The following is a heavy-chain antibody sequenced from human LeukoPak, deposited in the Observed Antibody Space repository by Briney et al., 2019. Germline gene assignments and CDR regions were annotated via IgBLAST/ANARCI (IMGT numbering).Heavy chain of an antibody. V-gene: IGHV4-4*02. Sequence: SETLSLTCAVSGGSISSSNWWSWVRQPPGKGLQWIGEIYHSGSTNYNPSLKSRVTISVDKSKNQFSLKLSSVTAADTAVYYCATDSSGSYLRWGKNFDYWGQGTLVTVSS. D-gene: IGHD1-26*01. CDR1: GGSISSSNW. J-gene: IGHJ4*02. CDR3: ATDSSGSYLRWGKNFDY. CDR2: IYHSGST.